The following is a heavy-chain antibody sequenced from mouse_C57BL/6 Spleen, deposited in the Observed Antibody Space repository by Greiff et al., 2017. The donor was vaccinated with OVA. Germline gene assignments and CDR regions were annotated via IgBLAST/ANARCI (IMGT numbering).Heavy chain of an antibody. CDR2: ISSGSSTI. V-gene: IGHV5-17*01. D-gene: IGHD1-1*01. J-gene: IGHJ2*01. CDR3: ARHYYGSSYDFDY. Sequence: EVHLVESGGGLVKPGGSLKLSCAASGFTFSDYGMHWVRQAPEKGLEWVAYISSGSSTIYYADTVKGRFTISRDNAKNTLFLQMTSLRSEDTAMDYCARHYYGSSYDFDYWGQGTTLTVSS. CDR1: GFTFSDYG.